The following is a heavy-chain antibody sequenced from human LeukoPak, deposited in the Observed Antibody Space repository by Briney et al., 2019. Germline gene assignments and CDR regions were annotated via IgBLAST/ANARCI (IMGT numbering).Heavy chain of an antibody. V-gene: IGHV3-30*18. CDR2: ISYDGRKI. D-gene: IGHD4-17*01. Sequence: GGSLRLSCAVSGFTFSSCGTHWVRQAPGKGLEWVADISYDGRKIYYGDSVKGRFTISRDNSNNTLYLQMTGLRPEDTAVYYCAKDFGDYGDYDPPTYWGQGTLVSVSS. J-gene: IGHJ4*02. CDR3: AKDFGDYGDYDPPTY. CDR1: GFTFSSCG.